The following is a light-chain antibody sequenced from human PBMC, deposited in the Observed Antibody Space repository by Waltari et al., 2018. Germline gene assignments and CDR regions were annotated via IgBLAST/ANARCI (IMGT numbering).Light chain of an antibody. CDR2: AAS. Sequence: DIQMTQSPSSLSASVGDRVTITCRASQSISSYLNWYQQKPGKAHKILIYAASSLQSGVPSSFSGSGSGTDFTLTISSLQPEDFATYYCQQSYSTPQTFGQGTKVEIK. CDR1: QSISSY. CDR3: QQSYSTPQT. V-gene: IGKV1-39*01. J-gene: IGKJ1*01.